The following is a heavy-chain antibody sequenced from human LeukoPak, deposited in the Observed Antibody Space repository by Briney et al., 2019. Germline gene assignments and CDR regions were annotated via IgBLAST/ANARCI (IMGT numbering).Heavy chain of an antibody. CDR2: INHSGST. V-gene: IGHV4-34*01. CDR3: ARVRVGPTDDAFDI. D-gene: IGHD1-14*01. Sequence: KASETLSLTCAVYGGSFSGYYWSWIRQPPGKGLEWIGEINHSGSTNYNPSLKSRVTISVDTSKNQFSLKLNSVTPEDTAVYYCARVRVGPTDDAFDIWGQGTMVTVSS. J-gene: IGHJ3*02. CDR1: GGSFSGYY.